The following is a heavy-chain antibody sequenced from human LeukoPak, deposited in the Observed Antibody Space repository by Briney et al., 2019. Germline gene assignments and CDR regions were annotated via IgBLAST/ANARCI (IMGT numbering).Heavy chain of an antibody. CDR2: IIPIFGTA. CDR3: ARVYGDYDGYYYYYYYMDV. V-gene: IGHV1-69*05. J-gene: IGHJ6*03. Sequence: SVKVSCKASGGTFNSYAISWVRQAPGQGLEWMGGIIPIFGTANYAQKFQGRVTITTDESTSTAYMELSSLRSEDTAVYYCARVYGDYDGYYYYYYYMDVWGKGTTVTVSS. CDR1: GGTFNSYA. D-gene: IGHD4-17*01.